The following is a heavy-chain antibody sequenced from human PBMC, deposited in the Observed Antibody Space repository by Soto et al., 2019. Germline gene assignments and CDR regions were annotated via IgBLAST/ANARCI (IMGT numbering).Heavy chain of an antibody. CDR1: GYSFTTSA. CDR2: INAANGYP. V-gene: IGHV1-3*01. Sequence: ASVKVSCKASGYSFTTSAIHWVRQAPGQRFEWMGWINAANGYPKYSQKLQGRITITSDTSASTAYMELNSLTYEDTAVYYCARSSSGGNWFDPWGQGTLVTVSS. CDR3: ARSSSGGNWFDP. J-gene: IGHJ5*02. D-gene: IGHD3-10*01.